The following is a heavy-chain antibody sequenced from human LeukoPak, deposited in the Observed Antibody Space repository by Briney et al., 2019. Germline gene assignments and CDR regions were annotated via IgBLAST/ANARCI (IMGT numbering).Heavy chain of an antibody. CDR2: IYYSGST. D-gene: IGHD3-3*01. V-gene: IGHV4-59*01. J-gene: IGHJ4*02. Sequence: RPSETQSLTCTVPGGSISSYYWSWIRQPPGKGLEWIGYIYYSGSTNYNPSLKSRVTISVDTSKNQFSLKLSSVTAADTAVYYCARGLIDYDFWSGYTYYFDYWGQGTLVTVSS. CDR3: ARGLIDYDFWSGYTYYFDY. CDR1: GGSISSYY.